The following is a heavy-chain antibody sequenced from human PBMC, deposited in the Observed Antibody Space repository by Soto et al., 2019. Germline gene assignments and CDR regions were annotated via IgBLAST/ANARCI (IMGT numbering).Heavy chain of an antibody. CDR1: GLTFSNYA. CDR2: MSGSSSTT. CDR3: AKNQERELPRVIDF. D-gene: IGHD1-7*01. Sequence: GGSLRLSCATSGLTFSNYAMSWFRQAPGGGLEWVSSMSGSSSTTYYADSVRGRFTIPRDRSKNTLYLQMSSLRAEDTALYYCAKNQERELPRVIDFWGQGTLVTVSS. J-gene: IGHJ4*02. V-gene: IGHV3-23*01.